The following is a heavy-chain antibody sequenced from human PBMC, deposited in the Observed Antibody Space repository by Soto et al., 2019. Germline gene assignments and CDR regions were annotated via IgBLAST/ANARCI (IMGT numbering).Heavy chain of an antibody. Sequence: LRLSCAASGFTFSSYGMHWVRQAPGKGLEWVAVIWYDGSNKYYADSVKGRFTISRDNSKNTLYLQMNSLRAEDTAVYYCAREVTYYYYYGMDVWGQGTTVTVSS. V-gene: IGHV3-33*01. CDR1: GFTFSSYG. CDR2: IWYDGSNK. CDR3: AREVTYYYYYGMDV. J-gene: IGHJ6*02.